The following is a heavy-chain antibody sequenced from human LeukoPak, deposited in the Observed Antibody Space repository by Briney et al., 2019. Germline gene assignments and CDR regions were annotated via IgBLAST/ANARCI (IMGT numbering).Heavy chain of an antibody. CDR2: LYYTGST. V-gene: IGHV4-39*01. D-gene: IGHD2-2*01. J-gene: IGHJ5*02. CDR3: ARSKAHLSTSWYGTWFDP. Sequence: SETLSLTCTVSGGSISSSTYYWGWIRQPPGKGLEWIGSLYYTGSTNYNPSLKSRVTISVDTSKNQFSLKLSSVTAADTAVYYCARSKAHLSTSWYGTWFDPWGQGTLVTVSS. CDR1: GGSISSSTYY.